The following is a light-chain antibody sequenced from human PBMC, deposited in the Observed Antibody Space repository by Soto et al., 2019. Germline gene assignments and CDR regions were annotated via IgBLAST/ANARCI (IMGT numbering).Light chain of an antibody. CDR2: AAS. V-gene: IGKV1-39*01. CDR3: QQIYSPPWT. J-gene: IGKJ1*01. CDR1: QNIYTY. Sequence: DIPMTQSPSSLSASVGDGVTIACRASQNIYTYLNWYQQKPGKAPRLLIFAASTLQSGVPSRFSGSGSGTDFTLTISSLQPEDFATYYCQQIYSPPWTFGQGTKVEIK.